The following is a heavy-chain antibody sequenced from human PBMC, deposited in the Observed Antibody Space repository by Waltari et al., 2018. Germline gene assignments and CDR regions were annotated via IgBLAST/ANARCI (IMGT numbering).Heavy chain of an antibody. V-gene: IGHV1-69-2*01. J-gene: IGHJ4*02. CDR3: ATVGGCPAGN. CDR1: GYTFTDYY. D-gene: IGHD3-10*01. CDR2: VYPEDVEK. Sequence: EVQLVQSGAEVKKPGATVKISCKVSGYTFTDYYMHWVQQAPGKGLEGIELVYPEDVEKINAEKYQGRVTITADTSTDTAYMELSSLRSEDTAVYYCATVGGCPAGNWGQGTLVTVSS.